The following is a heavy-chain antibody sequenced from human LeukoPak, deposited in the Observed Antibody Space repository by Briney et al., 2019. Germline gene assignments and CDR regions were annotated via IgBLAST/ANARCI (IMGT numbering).Heavy chain of an antibody. V-gene: IGHV3-30*19. D-gene: IGHD5-24*01. CDR3: ARVGRWQQMRDWFDP. CDR1: GFTFSSYG. J-gene: IGHJ5*02. Sequence: GRSLRLSCAASGFTFSSYGMHWVRQAPGKGLEWVAVIWYDGRNKFYADSVKGRFTISRDNSKNTLDLQINSLRAEDTAVYYCARVGRWQQMRDWFDPWGQGTLVTVSS. CDR2: IWYDGRNK.